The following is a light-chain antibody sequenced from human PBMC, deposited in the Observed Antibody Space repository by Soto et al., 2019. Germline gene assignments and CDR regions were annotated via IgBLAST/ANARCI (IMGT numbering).Light chain of an antibody. Sequence: ENVLTQSPGTLSLSPGERATLSCRASQSVDSSYLAWYQQKPGQAPRLLIYVTSSRATGIPDRFSGSGSGTDFTLTINRLEPEDFAVYYCQHYGSSLYTFGQGTKLEIK. CDR3: QHYGSSLYT. CDR1: QSVDSSY. V-gene: IGKV3-20*01. J-gene: IGKJ2*01. CDR2: VTS.